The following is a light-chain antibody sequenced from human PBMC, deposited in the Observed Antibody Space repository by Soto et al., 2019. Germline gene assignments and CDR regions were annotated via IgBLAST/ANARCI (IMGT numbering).Light chain of an antibody. CDR3: QQRSNWPRT. J-gene: IGKJ1*01. CDR2: DAS. V-gene: IGKV3-11*01. Sequence: EIVLTQSPATLSLSPGERATLSCRASQSVSTYLAWYQQKPGQAPRLLIYDASNSATGISTRCSGSGSGTYFTLTISSLEPEDFAVYYCQQRSNWPRTFGQGTKVEIK. CDR1: QSVSTY.